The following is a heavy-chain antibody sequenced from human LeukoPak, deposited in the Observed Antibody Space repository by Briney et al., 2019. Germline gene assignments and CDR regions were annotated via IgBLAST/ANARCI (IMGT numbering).Heavy chain of an antibody. D-gene: IGHD3-22*01. CDR2: IYPGDSDT. J-gene: IGHJ3*02. V-gene: IGHV5-51*01. CDR3: ARQAYGSHFDAFDI. CDR1: GYIYTSYW. Sequence: GESLKISCKGSGYIYTSYWIGWVRQMPGKDLEWMGIIYPGDSDTRYSPSFQGQVTISADKSISTAYLQWSSLKASDTAIYYCARQAYGSHFDAFDIWGQGTMVTVSS.